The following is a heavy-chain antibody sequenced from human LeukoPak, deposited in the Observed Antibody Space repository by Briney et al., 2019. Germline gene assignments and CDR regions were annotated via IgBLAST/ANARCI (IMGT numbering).Heavy chain of an antibody. CDR3: ARGLTMIPDY. CDR1: GGSFSGYY. J-gene: IGHJ4*02. V-gene: IGHV4-34*01. CDR2: INHSGST. D-gene: IGHD3-22*01. Sequence: SETLSLTCAVYGGSFSGYYWSWIRQPPGKGLEWIGEINHSGSTNYNPSLKSRVTISVDTSKNQFSLKLSSVTAADTAVYYCARGLTMIPDYWGRGTLVTVSS.